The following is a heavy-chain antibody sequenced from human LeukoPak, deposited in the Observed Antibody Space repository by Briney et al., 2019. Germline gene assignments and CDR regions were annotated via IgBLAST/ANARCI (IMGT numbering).Heavy chain of an antibody. D-gene: IGHD2-21*02. CDR2: LSSDGSNK. CDR3: ARGWRAYCGGDCPIDY. J-gene: IGHJ4*02. CDR1: GFTFSNYA. V-gene: IGHV3-30-3*01. Sequence: GGSLRLSCAASGFTFSNYAMHWVRQAPGKGLEWVAVLSSDGSNKYYADSVKGRFTISRDNSKNTLYLQMSSLRAEDTAVYFCARGWRAYCGGDCPIDYWGQGTLVTASS.